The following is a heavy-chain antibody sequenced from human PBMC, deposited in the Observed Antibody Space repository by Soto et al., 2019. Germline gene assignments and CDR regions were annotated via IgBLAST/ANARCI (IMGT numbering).Heavy chain of an antibody. CDR1: GFTFSSYG. Sequence: HPGGSLRLSCAASGFTFSSYGMHWVRQAPGKGLEWVAVISYDGSNKYYADSVKGRFTISRDNSKNTLYLQMNSLRAEDTAVYYCAKDIHPQRITMVRGVNYYGMDVWGQGTTVTVSS. CDR2: ISYDGSNK. V-gene: IGHV3-30*18. CDR3: AKDIHPQRITMVRGVNYYGMDV. D-gene: IGHD3-10*01. J-gene: IGHJ6*02.